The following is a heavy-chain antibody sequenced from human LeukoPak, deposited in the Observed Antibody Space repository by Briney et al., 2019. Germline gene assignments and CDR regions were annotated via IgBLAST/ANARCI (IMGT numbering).Heavy chain of an antibody. CDR1: SGSFNDYC. J-gene: IGHJ4*02. Sequence: SETLSLTCAVYSGSFNDYCWIWLRQPPRRGLEWIGEIYSGGSANYNPSLKNRVIMPIDTSKNQFSLNLTSMTAADTAMYYCARARRRSNFGPMFGYWGQGTQVIVSS. CDR2: IYSGGSA. CDR3: ARARRRSNFGPMFGY. V-gene: IGHV4-34*01. D-gene: IGHD3-16*01.